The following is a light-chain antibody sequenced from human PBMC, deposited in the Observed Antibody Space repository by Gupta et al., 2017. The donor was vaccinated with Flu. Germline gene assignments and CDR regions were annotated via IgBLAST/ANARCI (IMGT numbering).Light chain of an antibody. J-gene: IGKJ1*01. CDR2: AAS. Sequence: DIQLIQSPSFLSASVGDRVTITCRASQGISSHLAWYQQKPGKAPKLLIYAASTVQSGVPSRFSGSGSGTEFTLTISSRQPEDFATYFCEHRNSCPRAFGQGTKVEIK. V-gene: IGKV1-9*01. CDR1: QGISSH. CDR3: EHRNSCPRA.